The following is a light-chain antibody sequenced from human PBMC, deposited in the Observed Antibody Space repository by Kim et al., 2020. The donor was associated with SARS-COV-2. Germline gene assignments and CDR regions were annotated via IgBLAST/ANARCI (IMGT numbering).Light chain of an antibody. Sequence: ASGGDRVTITCRASQDIRNALGWDQQNPGRAPQRLIYGASSLQSGVPSKFSGSGSGTEFTLTLSSLQPEDFATYFCLQDNTYPITFGQGTRLEIK. CDR3: LQDNTYPIT. CDR2: GAS. V-gene: IGKV1-17*01. J-gene: IGKJ5*01. CDR1: QDIRNA.